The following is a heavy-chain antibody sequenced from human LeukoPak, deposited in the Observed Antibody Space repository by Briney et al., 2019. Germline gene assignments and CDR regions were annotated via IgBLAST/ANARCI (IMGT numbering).Heavy chain of an antibody. D-gene: IGHD3-16*01. Sequence: PSETLSLTCTVSGGSISSYYWSWIRQPAGKGLEWIGRIYTSGSTNYNPSLKSRVTMSVDTSKNQFSLKLSSVTAADTAVYYCARHGPPRAGWGRKYYYMDVWGKGTTVTISS. CDR1: GGSISSYY. CDR3: ARHGPPRAGWGRKYYYMDV. J-gene: IGHJ6*03. V-gene: IGHV4-4*07. CDR2: IYTSGST.